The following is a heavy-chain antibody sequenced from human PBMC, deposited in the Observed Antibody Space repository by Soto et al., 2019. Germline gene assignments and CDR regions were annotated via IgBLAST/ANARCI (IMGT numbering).Heavy chain of an antibody. Sequence: GGSLRLSCAASGFTFSSYSMNWVRQAPGKGLEWVSSISSSSYIYYADSVKGRFTISRDNAKNSLYLQMNSLRAEDTAVYYCARDAYGDNTRAYYYYYGMDVWGQGTTVTVS. J-gene: IGHJ6*02. CDR2: ISSSSYI. CDR1: GFTFSSYS. D-gene: IGHD4-17*01. V-gene: IGHV3-21*01. CDR3: ARDAYGDNTRAYYYYYGMDV.